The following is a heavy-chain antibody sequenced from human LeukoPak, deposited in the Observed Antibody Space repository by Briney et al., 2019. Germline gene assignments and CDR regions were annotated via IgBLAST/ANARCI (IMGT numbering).Heavy chain of an antibody. CDR2: IYYSGST. D-gene: IGHD3-10*01. CDR1: SGSISSYY. CDR3: ARVWGSGSYGAFDI. Sequence: SETLSLTCTVSSGSISSYYWSWIRQPPGKGLEWIGYIYYSGSTNYNPSLKSRVTISVDTPKNQFSLKLSSVAAADAAVYYCARVWGSGSYGAFDIWGQGTMVTVSS. V-gene: IGHV4-59*01. J-gene: IGHJ3*02.